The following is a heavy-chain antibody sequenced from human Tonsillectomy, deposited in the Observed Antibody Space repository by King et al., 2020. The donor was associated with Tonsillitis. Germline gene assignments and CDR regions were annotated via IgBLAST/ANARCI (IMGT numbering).Heavy chain of an antibody. CDR2: ISASSGST. Sequence: EVQLVESGGGLVQPGGSLRLSCTASGFTFSSYAMTWVRQAPGKGLEWVSAISASSGSTYYADAVKGRFTISRDNSKSTLFLQMDTLRAEDTAIYYCAKDHEEVPSTMAGNWGQGTLVTVSS. V-gene: IGHV3-23*04. CDR3: AKDHEEVPSTMAGN. J-gene: IGHJ4*02. CDR1: GFTFSSYA. D-gene: IGHD3-10*01.